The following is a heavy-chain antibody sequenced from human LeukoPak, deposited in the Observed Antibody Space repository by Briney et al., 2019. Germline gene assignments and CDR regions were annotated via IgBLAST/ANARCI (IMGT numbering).Heavy chain of an antibody. J-gene: IGHJ6*02. D-gene: IGHD3-3*01. V-gene: IGHV1-18*01. CDR2: ISAYNGNT. CDR1: GYTFTSYG. Sequence: ASVKVSCKASGYTFTSYGISWVRQAPGQGLEWMGWISAYNGNTNYAQKFQGRVTMTRDTSISTAYMELSRLRSDDTAVYYCARVGDFTDVWGQGTTVTVSS. CDR3: ARVGDFTDV.